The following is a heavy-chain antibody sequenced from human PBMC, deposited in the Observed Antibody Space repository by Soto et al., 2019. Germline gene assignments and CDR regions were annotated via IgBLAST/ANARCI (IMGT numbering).Heavy chain of an antibody. D-gene: IGHD1-26*01. CDR1: GGSFSGYY. CDR2: INHSGST. CDR3: ARELPEEYSPGAFDI. V-gene: IGHV4-34*01. J-gene: IGHJ3*02. Sequence: SETLSLTCAVYGGSFSGYYWSWIRQPPGKGLEWIGEINHSGSTNYNPSLKSRVTISVDTSKNQFSLKLSSVTAADTAVYYCARELPEEYSPGAFDIWGQGTMVTVSS.